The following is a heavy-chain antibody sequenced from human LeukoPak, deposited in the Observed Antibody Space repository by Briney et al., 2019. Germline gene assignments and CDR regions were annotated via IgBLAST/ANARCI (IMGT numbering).Heavy chain of an antibody. CDR2: ISWNSGSI. D-gene: IGHD3-16*01. V-gene: IGHV3-9*01. J-gene: IGHJ4*02. Sequence: PGGSLRLSCAASGLTFDDYAMHWVRQAPGKGLEWVSGISWNSGSIGYADSVKGRFTISRDNAKNSLYLQMNSLRAEDTALYYCAKDSTALGGNYLDYWGQGTLVTVSS. CDR1: GLTFDDYA. CDR3: AKDSTALGGNYLDY.